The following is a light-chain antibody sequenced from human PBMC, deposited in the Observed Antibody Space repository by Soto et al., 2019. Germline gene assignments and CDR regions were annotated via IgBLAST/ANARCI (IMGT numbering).Light chain of an antibody. CDR3: QQYSSYWT. CDR1: QSISSW. CDR2: KAS. Sequence: DIQMTQSPSTLSASVGDRVTITCRASQSISSWLAWYQQKPGKAPKLLIYKASSLESWVPSRFSGSGSGTEFTLTISSLQPDDFATYYCQQYSSYWTFGQGTKVDIK. J-gene: IGKJ1*01. V-gene: IGKV1-5*03.